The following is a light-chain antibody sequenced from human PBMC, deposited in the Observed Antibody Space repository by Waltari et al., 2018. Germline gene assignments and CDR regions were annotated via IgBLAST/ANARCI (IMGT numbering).Light chain of an antibody. V-gene: IGLV6-57*02. CDR3: QSYDSSNWV. CDR1: SGSITSNY. Sequence: NFMLTQPHSVSESPGKTVTISCTGSSGSITSNYVQWYQQRPGSAPTTVIYEDNQRPSGVPDRFSGSIDSSSNSASLTISGLKTEDEADYYCQSYDSSNWVFGTGTKVTVL. CDR2: EDN. J-gene: IGLJ1*01.